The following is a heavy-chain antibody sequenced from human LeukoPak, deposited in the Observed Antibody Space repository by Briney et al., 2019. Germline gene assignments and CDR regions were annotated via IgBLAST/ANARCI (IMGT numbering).Heavy chain of an antibody. V-gene: IGHV1-18*01. CDR1: GYVFTSFG. CDR3: ARKSSWSRDFDY. CDR2: ISAYNGNT. Sequence: ASVKVSCKASGYVFTSFGISWLRQAPGQGLEWMGWISAYNGNTNYAQKLQGRVTMTTDTSTSTAYMELRSLRSDDTAVYYCARKSSWSRDFDYWGQGTLVTVSS. D-gene: IGHD6-13*01. J-gene: IGHJ4*02.